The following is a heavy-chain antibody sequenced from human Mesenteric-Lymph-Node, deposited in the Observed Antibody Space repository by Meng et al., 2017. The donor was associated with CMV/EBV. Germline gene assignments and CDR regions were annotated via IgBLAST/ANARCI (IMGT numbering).Heavy chain of an antibody. J-gene: IGHJ4*02. Sequence: GESLKISCVASGFTFRSYAIHWVRQAPGKGLEWVAVISYDGTKKYYADSVKGRFTISRDNSKNTLYLQMNNLRAEDTAVYYCARGDDYWGQGTLVTVSS. CDR1: GFTFRSYA. CDR2: ISYDGTKK. V-gene: IGHV3-30*04. CDR3: ARGDDY.